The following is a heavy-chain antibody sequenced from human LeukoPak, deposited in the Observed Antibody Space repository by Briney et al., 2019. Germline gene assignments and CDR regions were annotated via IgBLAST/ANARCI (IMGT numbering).Heavy chain of an antibody. J-gene: IGHJ4*02. CDR3: AREGGYSYGYGNDY. V-gene: IGHV1-3*01. CDR2: INAGNGNT. D-gene: IGHD5-18*01. CDR1: GYTFTSYA. Sequence: GASVKVSCKASGYTFTSYAMHWVRQAPGQGLEWMGWINAGNGNTKYSQKFQGKVTITRDTSASTAYMELSSLRSEDTAVYYCAREGGYSYGYGNDYWGQGTLVTVSS.